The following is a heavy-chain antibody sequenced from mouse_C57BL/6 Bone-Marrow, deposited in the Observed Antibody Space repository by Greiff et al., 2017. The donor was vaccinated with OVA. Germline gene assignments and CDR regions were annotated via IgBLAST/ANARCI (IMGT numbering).Heavy chain of an antibody. CDR3: TTPYSIYGWYFDV. J-gene: IGHJ1*03. CDR1: GFNIKDYY. D-gene: IGHD2-5*01. CDR2: IDPEDGDT. Sequence: EVQLQQSGAELVRPGASVKLSCTASGFNIKDYYMHWVKQRPEQGLEWIGRIDPEDGDTEYAPKFQGKATMTADTSSNTAYLQLSSLTSEDTAVYCCTTPYSIYGWYFDVWGKGTTVTVSS. V-gene: IGHV14-1*01.